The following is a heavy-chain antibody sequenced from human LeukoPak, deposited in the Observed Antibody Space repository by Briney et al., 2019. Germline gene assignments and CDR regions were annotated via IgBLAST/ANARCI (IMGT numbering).Heavy chain of an antibody. V-gene: IGHV1-8*01. CDR3: ARVGTFGGVIDY. D-gene: IGHD3-16*01. Sequence: ASVKVSCKASGYTFTSYDINWVRRATGQGLEWMGWMNPNSGNTGYAQKFQGRVTMTRNTSISTAYMELSSLRSEDTAVYYCARVGTFGGVIDYWGQGTLVTVSS. CDR1: GYTFTSYD. J-gene: IGHJ4*02. CDR2: MNPNSGNT.